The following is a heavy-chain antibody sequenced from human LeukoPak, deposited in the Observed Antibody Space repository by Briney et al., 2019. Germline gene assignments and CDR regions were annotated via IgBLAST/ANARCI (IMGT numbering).Heavy chain of an antibody. CDR1: GYTFTGYY. CDR2: ISGYRGYT. V-gene: IGHV1-18*04. Sequence: ASVKVSCKASGYTFTGYYLHWGRQAPGQGLEWMGWISGYRGYTNYAQKLVGRVTLIPGSPTDTAYMELRSLRSDDTAVYYCARSSLTILAGNFYYYYKDGWGEGTTVTIS. D-gene: IGHD3-9*01. J-gene: IGHJ6*03. CDR3: ARSSLTILAGNFYYYYKDG.